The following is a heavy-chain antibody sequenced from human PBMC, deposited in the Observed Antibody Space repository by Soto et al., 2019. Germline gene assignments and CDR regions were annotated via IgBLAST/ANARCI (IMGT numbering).Heavy chain of an antibody. D-gene: IGHD2-2*01. V-gene: IGHV3-15*01. Sequence: GGSLRLSCAASGFTFSNAWMSWVRQAPGKGLEWVGRIKSKTDGGTTDYAAPVKGRFTISRDDSKNTLYLQMNSLKTEDTAVYYCTTDLYCSSTSCSIRFQHWGQGTLVTVSA. J-gene: IGHJ1*01. CDR1: GFTFSNAW. CDR3: TTDLYCSSTSCSIRFQH. CDR2: IKSKTDGGTT.